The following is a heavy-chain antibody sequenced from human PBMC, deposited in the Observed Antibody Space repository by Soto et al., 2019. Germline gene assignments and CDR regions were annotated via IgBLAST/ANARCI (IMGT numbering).Heavy chain of an antibody. J-gene: IGHJ6*02. V-gene: IGHV3-30-3*01. CDR3: ARARWLHYYYGMDV. Sequence: GSLRLSCAASGFTFSSYAMHWVRQAPGKGLEWVAVISYDGSNKYYADSVKGRFTISRDNSKNTLYLQMNSLRAEDTAVYYCARARWLHYYYGMDVWGHGTTVTVSS. CDR2: ISYDGSNK. D-gene: IGHD3-10*01. CDR1: GFTFSSYA.